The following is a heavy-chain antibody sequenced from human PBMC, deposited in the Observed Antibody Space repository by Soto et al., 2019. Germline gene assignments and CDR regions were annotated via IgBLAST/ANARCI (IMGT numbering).Heavy chain of an antibody. V-gene: IGHV4-30-4*01. Sequence: TLSLTCTVSGGSVTSDEDYWTWIRQSPGKGLEWIGYISNSGSTGYNPSLKTRLSMSVDRSKNQFTLRLTSVTAADTAVYFCATESGSTYGYFDHWGQGTQITVSS. J-gene: IGHJ4*02. D-gene: IGHD5-18*01. CDR3: ATESGSTYGYFDH. CDR2: ISNSGST. CDR1: GGSVTSDEDY.